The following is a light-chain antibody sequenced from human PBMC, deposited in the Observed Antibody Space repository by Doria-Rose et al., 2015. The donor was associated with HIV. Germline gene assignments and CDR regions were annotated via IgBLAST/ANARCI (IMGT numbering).Light chain of an antibody. CDR2: DGS. V-gene: IGKV3-20*01. J-gene: IGKJ1*01. Sequence: TQSPGTLSLSPGERATLSCRASQSFSSTYLAWYQQKPGRAPSLLIYDGSTMATGIPDRFNASGSGTDFTLTINRLEPEDFALYYCHQYGTSWTFGQGTKVEI. CDR3: HQYGTSWT. CDR1: QSFSSTY.